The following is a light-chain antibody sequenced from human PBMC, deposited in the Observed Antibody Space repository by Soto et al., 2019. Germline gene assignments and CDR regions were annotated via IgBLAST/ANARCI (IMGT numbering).Light chain of an antibody. CDR2: GVT. Sequence: QSALTQPASVSGSPGQSITISCTGTSSDVGGYNYVSWYQQHPGIAPKRLIYGVTNRPSGVSTRFSGSKSGNTASLTISGLQAEDEADYHGSSYTSASTLLYLFGTGTKVTVL. V-gene: IGLV2-14*01. J-gene: IGLJ1*01. CDR1: SSDVGGYNY. CDR3: SSYTSASTLLYL.